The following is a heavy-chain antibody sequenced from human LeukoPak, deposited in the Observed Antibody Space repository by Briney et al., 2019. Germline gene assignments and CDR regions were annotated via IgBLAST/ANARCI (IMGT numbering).Heavy chain of an antibody. J-gene: IGHJ3*01. CDR1: GGSFSSSSYY. D-gene: IGHD2-2*01. Sequence: SETLSLTCTVSGGSFSSSSYYWVWIRQPPGKGLEWIGSIYYSGTTYYNPSLKSRVTISVDTSKNQFSLKLSSVTAADTAVYYCARHRVPAADDAFDVWGQGTMVTVSS. CDR3: ARHRVPAADDAFDV. CDR2: IYYSGTT. V-gene: IGHV4-39*01.